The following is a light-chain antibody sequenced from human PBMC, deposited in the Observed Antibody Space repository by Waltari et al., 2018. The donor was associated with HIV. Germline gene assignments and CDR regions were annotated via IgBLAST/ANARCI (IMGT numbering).Light chain of an antibody. Sequence: QSALTQPASLSGSPGQSITISSTGTTSDVGVYKYVSWYQQYPGKVPKLMIYDVSNRPAGISNRFSGSKSGNTASLTISGLQAEDEADYYCTSYTNSSTLGVFGGGTKLTVL. CDR3: TSYTNSSTLGV. J-gene: IGLJ2*01. CDR2: DVS. V-gene: IGLV2-14*03. CDR1: TSDVGVYKY.